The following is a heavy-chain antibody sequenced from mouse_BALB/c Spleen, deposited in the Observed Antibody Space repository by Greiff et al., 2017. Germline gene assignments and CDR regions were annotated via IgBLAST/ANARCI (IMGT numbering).Heavy chain of an antibody. CDR1: GFTFSSFG. CDR3: ARLPYYYGSSYGYFDV. D-gene: IGHD1-1*01. J-gene: IGHJ1*01. Sequence: EVNLVESGGGLVQPGGSRKLSCAASGFTFSSFGMHWVRQAPEKGLEWVAYISSGSSTIYYADTVKGRFTISRDNPKNTLFLQMTSLRSEDTAMYYCARLPYYYGSSYGYFDVWGAGTTVTVSS. CDR2: ISSGSSTI. V-gene: IGHV5-17*02.